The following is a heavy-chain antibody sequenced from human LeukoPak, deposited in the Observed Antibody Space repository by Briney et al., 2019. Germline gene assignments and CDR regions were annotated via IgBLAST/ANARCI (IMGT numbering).Heavy chain of an antibody. Sequence: GCLRLSFAASGLTVVRDYIGSVREAPRGGVDCVSVIYSGGSTSYASSVKGPFTISRDNSKNTLYLQMNSLRAEDTAVYYCARRTFDYWGQGTLVTVSS. V-gene: IGHV3-66*02. CDR2: IYSGGST. CDR3: ARRTFDY. J-gene: IGHJ4*02. CDR1: GLTVVRDY.